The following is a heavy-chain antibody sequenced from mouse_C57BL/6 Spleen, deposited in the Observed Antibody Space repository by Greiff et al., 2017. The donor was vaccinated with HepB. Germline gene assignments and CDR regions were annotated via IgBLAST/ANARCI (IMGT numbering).Heavy chain of an antibody. CDR1: GFTFSDAW. D-gene: IGHD2-2*01. V-gene: IGHV6-6*01. Sequence: EVKLMESGGGLVQPGGSMKLSCAASGFTFSDAWMDWVRQSPEKGLEWVAEIRNKANNHATYYAESVKGRFTISRDDSKSSVYLQMNSLRAEDTGIYYGTGGVTRVHWYFDVWAQGPRSPSPQ. CDR3: TGGVTRVHWYFDV. J-gene: IGHJ1*03. CDR2: IRNKANNHAT.